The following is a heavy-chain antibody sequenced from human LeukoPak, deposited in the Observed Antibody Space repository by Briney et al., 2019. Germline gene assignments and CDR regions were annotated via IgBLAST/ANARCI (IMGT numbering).Heavy chain of an antibody. J-gene: IGHJ4*02. Sequence: SETLSLTCTVSGGSISSYYWSWIRQPPGKGLEWIGYIYYSGSTNYNPSLKSRVTISVDTSKNQLSLKLSSVTAADTAVYYCARVSSYYYDSSGYSFDYWGQGTLVTVSS. CDR1: GGSISSYY. CDR3: ARVSSYYYDSSGYSFDY. D-gene: IGHD3-22*01. CDR2: IYYSGST. V-gene: IGHV4-59*01.